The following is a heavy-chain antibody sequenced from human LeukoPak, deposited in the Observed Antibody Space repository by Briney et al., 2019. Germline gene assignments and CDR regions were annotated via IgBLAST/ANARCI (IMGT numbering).Heavy chain of an antibody. CDR1: GYTFTGYY. Sequence: APVKVSCKASGYTFTGYYMHWVRQAPGQGLEWMGWINPNSGGTNYAQKFQGRVTMTRDTSISTAYMELSRLRSDDTAVYYCARVYSSSPDFDYWGQGTLVTVSS. V-gene: IGHV1-2*02. D-gene: IGHD6-13*01. CDR2: INPNSGGT. J-gene: IGHJ4*02. CDR3: ARVYSSSPDFDY.